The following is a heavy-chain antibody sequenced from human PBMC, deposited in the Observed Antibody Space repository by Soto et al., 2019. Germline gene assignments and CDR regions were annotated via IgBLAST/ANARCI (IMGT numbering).Heavy chain of an antibody. CDR3: ARDEQSLTYYDFWSGYYGSYYYYGMDA. Sequence: SVKVSCKASGGTFSSYAISWVRQAPGQGLGWMGGIIPIFGTANYAQKFQGRVTITADESTSTAYMELSSLRSEDTAVYYCARDEQSLTYYDFWSGYYGSYYYYGMDAWGQGTTVTVAS. CDR2: IIPIFGTA. D-gene: IGHD3-3*01. CDR1: GGTFSSYA. J-gene: IGHJ6*02. V-gene: IGHV1-69*13.